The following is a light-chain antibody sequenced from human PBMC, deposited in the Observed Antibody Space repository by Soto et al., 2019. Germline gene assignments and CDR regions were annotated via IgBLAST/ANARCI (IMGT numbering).Light chain of an antibody. CDR3: QQYDNLLPNT. CDR2: AAS. Sequence: IQMTQSPSSLSASVGDRVTITCQASQDISKNLNWYQQKPGKAPKLLIYAASSLQTGVLSRFSGSGSATHFTFTISSLQPEDITTYYCQQYDNLLPNTFSQGTRLEIK. V-gene: IGKV1-33*01. J-gene: IGKJ5*01. CDR1: QDISKN.